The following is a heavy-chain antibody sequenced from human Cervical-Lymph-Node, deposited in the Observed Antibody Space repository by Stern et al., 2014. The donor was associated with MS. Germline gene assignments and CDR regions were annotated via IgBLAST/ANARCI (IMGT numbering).Heavy chain of an antibody. D-gene: IGHD6-19*01. V-gene: IGHV3-9*01. CDR2: ITWNSGSI. J-gene: IGHJ2*01. CDR1: GFTFDDYA. CDR3: AKDRAVSGYFWYLDL. Sequence: EVQLVESGGGLVQPGRSLRLSCAASGFTFDDYAMHWVRQAPGKGLEWVSSITWNSGSIGYADSVKGRFTISRDNAKNSLYLQMNSLRAEDTALYYCAKDRAVSGYFWYLDLWGRGTLVTVSS.